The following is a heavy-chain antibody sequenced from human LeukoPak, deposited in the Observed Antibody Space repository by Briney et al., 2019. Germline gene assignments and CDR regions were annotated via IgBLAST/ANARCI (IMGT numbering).Heavy chain of an antibody. D-gene: IGHD4-23*01. Sequence: GSSVKVSCKASGGTFSSYAISWVRQAPGQGLEWMGGIIPIFGTANYAQKFQGRVTITTDESTSTAYMELSSLRSEDTAVYYCAWMVTDRVAFDIWGQGTMVTVSS. V-gene: IGHV1-69*05. J-gene: IGHJ3*02. CDR2: IIPIFGTA. CDR3: AWMVTDRVAFDI. CDR1: GGTFSSYA.